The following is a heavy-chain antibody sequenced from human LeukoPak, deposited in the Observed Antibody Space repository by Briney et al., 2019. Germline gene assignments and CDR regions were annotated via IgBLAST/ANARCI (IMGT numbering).Heavy chain of an antibody. V-gene: IGHV3-74*01. CDR3: ANSGYSLDKFDY. CDR1: GFTFSSFW. Sequence: PGGSLRLSCAASGFTFSSFWMHWVRQAPGKGLVWVSRINSVGSSTSYADSVKGRFTISRDNAENTLFLQMNSLRAEDTAVYYCANSGYSLDKFDYWGQGTLVTVSS. CDR2: INSVGSST. D-gene: IGHD1-26*01. J-gene: IGHJ4*02.